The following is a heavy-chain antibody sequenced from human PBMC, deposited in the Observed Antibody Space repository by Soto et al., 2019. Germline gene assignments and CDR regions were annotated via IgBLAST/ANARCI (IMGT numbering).Heavy chain of an antibody. J-gene: IGHJ6*03. CDR2: IYYSERT. CDR3: ARVGSRRGYYYSMDV. V-gene: IGHV4-59*08. Sequence: QVQLQESGPGLVKPSETLSLTCTVSGGSVSSYYWSWIRQPPGKGLEWIGYIYYSERTNYNPSLKRRVAMSVATSKNQFSLRLSSVTAADAAVYYCARVGSRRGYYYSMDVWGRGTTVTFS. D-gene: IGHD3-10*01. CDR1: GGSVSSYY.